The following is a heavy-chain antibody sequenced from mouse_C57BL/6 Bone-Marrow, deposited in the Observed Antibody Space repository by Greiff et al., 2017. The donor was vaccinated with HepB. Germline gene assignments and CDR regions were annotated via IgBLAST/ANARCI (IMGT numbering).Heavy chain of an antibody. CDR1: GYTFTSYG. CDR2: IYPRSGNT. D-gene: IGHD2-4*01. V-gene: IGHV1-81*01. J-gene: IGHJ1*03. Sequence: VQLQQSGAELARPGASVKLSCKASGYTFTSYGISWVKQRTGQGLEWIGEIYPRSGNTYYNEKFKGKATLTADKSSSTAYRELRSLTSEASAVYFCARSLYYDYAGYFDVWGTGTTVTVSS. CDR3: ARSLYYDYAGYFDV.